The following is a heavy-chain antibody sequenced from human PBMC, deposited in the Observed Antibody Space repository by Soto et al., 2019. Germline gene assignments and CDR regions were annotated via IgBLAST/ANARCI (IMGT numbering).Heavy chain of an antibody. CDR2: INSEGSST. J-gene: IGHJ5*02. D-gene: IGHD1-26*01. V-gene: IGHV3-74*01. CDR1: GFTISGHW. Sequence: EVQLVESGGGLVQPGGSLRLSCAASGFTISGHWMHWVRQVPGKGLVWVSRINSEGSSTSYADSVKGRFIISRDNAKNTVFLQMNSLRAEETAVYYCARSYSGTSGWVDPWGQGTLVTVSS. CDR3: ARSYSGTSGWVDP.